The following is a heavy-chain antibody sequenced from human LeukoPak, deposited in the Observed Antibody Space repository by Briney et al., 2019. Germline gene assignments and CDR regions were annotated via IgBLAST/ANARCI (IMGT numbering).Heavy chain of an antibody. CDR2: ISGNSGSR. D-gene: IGHD3-22*01. CDR1: EFTFSSYA. Sequence: GGSLRLSCAASEFTFSSYAMTWVRQAPGKGLDWVSTISGNSGSRYYADSVKGRFTISRDNSKNTLYLQMNSLRADDTAVYYCAKDLKYDSSGYYYQGAFDIWGQGTMVTVSS. V-gene: IGHV3-23*01. J-gene: IGHJ3*02. CDR3: AKDLKYDSSGYYYQGAFDI.